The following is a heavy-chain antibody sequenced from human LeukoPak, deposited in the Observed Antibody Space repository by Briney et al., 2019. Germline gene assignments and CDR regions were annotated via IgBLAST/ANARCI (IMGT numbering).Heavy chain of an antibody. J-gene: IGHJ6*04. CDR1: GFTFNSYW. Sequence: PGGSLRLSCAASGFTFNSYWMSWVRQAPGKGLEWVANIKQDGSEKYYVDSVKGRFTISGDNAKNSLYLQMNSLRAEDTAVYYCARETYYGTMDVWGKGTTVTVSS. D-gene: IGHD3-22*01. CDR2: IKQDGSEK. CDR3: ARETYYGTMDV. V-gene: IGHV3-7*03.